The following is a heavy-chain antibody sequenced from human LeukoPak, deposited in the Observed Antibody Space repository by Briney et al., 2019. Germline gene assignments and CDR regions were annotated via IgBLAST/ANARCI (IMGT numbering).Heavy chain of an antibody. D-gene: IGHD3-10*01. Sequence: GGSLRLSCAASGFTVSSNYMSWVRQAPGKGLEWVSVIYSGGSTYYADSVKGRFTISRDNSKNTLYLQMNSLRAEDTAVYYCAREGDYYGSGSYYRLGYFDYWGQGTLVTVSS. CDR2: IYSGGST. CDR1: GFTVSSNY. J-gene: IGHJ4*02. V-gene: IGHV3-53*01. CDR3: AREGDYYGSGSYYRLGYFDY.